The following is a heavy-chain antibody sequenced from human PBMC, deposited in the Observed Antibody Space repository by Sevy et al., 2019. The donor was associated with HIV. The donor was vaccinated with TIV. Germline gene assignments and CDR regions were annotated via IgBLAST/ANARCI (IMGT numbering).Heavy chain of an antibody. Sequence: GGSLRLSCAASGFTFSSYAMHWVRQAPGKGLEWVAVISYDGSNKYYADSVKGRFTISRDNSKNTLYLQMNSLRAEDRAVYYCARNSRPGSPPKRREYYYYGMDVWGQGTTVTVSS. D-gene: IGHD3-10*01. CDR3: ARNSRPGSPPKRREYYYYGMDV. CDR2: ISYDGSNK. J-gene: IGHJ6*02. CDR1: GFTFSSYA. V-gene: IGHV3-30*04.